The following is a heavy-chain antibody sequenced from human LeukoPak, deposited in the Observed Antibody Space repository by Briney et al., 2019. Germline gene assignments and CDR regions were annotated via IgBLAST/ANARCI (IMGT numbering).Heavy chain of an antibody. Sequence: PLETLSLTCAVYGGSFSGYYWSWIRQPPGKGLEWIGEINHSGSTNYNPSLKSRVTISVDTSKNQFSLKLSPVTAADTAVYYCARVVSVVVPAARNWFDPWGQGTLVTVSS. V-gene: IGHV4-34*01. CDR3: ARVVSVVVPAARNWFDP. CDR2: INHSGST. D-gene: IGHD2-2*01. CDR1: GGSFSGYY. J-gene: IGHJ5*02.